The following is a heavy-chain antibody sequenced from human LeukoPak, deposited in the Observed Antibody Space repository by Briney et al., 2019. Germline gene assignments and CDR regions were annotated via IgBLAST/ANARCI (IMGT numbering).Heavy chain of an antibody. D-gene: IGHD3-9*01. J-gene: IGHJ4*02. CDR2: ISSYGGST. CDR3: ARRALRYFDWSLGEDYFDY. Sequence: PGGSLRLSCAASGFTFSSYAMHWVRQAPGKGLEYVSAISSYGGSTYYANSVKGRFTISRDNSKNTLYLQMGSLRAEDMAVYYCARRALRYFDWSLGEDYFDYWGQGTLVTVSS. V-gene: IGHV3-64*01. CDR1: GFTFSSYA.